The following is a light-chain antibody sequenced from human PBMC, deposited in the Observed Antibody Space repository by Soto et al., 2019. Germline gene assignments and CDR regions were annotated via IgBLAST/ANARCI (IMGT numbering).Light chain of an antibody. J-gene: IGKJ1*01. CDR3: QHYKILLKA. V-gene: IGKV1-5*03. CDR2: KAS. CDR1: QTISSW. Sequence: DIQMTLSPSSRSVTVVDRVTITCRASQTISSWLAWYQQKPGKAPKLLIYKASTLKSGVPSRFSGSGSGTEFTLTISCLQPDDFARYYCQHYKILLKASGEGAKVDIK.